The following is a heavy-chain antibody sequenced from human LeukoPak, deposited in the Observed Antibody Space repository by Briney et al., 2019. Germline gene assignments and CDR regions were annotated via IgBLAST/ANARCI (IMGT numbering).Heavy chain of an antibody. V-gene: IGHV3-23*01. J-gene: IGHJ4*02. CDR1: GFTFSSSS. CDR3: AKEIFSGLLYIDY. Sequence: GGSLRLSCAASGFTFSSSSISWVRQAPGKGLEWVSAITDAVGSTHFADSVKGRFTISSDNSKNTVYLQMNSLRPEDMAVYYCAKEIFSGLLYIDYWGQGTLVTVSS. CDR2: ITDAVGST. D-gene: IGHD5-12*01.